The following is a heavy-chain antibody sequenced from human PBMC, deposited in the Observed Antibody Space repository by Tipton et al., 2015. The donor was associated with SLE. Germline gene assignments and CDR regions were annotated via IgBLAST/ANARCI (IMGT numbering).Heavy chain of an antibody. Sequence: QSGAEVKKPGASVKVSCKASGYTFTTYGFIWVRQAPGQGPEWMGWISAYSGQSNLAQKFQGRVTLTTDTSTSTAYMELRGLRSDDTAVYYCARDGASWSDPHYYYVMDVWGRGTTVTVSS. J-gene: IGHJ6*02. CDR3: ARDGASWSDPHYYYVMDV. D-gene: IGHD6-13*01. CDR2: ISAYSGQS. V-gene: IGHV1-18*01. CDR1: GYTFTTYG.